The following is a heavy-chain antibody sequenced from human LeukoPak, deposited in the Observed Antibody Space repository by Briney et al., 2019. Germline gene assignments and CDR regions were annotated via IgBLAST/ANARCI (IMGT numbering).Heavy chain of an antibody. CDR3: ALLLPTPGTIDY. CDR1: GYTFTGYY. V-gene: IGHV1-2*02. Sequence: ASVKVSCKTSGYTFTGYYMHWVRQALGQGLEWMGWINPNSGDTNYAQMFQGRVTMTRDTSINTAYMELSRLRSDDTAVYYCALLLPTPGTIDYWGQGTLVTVSS. CDR2: INPNSGDT. D-gene: IGHD1-26*01. J-gene: IGHJ4*02.